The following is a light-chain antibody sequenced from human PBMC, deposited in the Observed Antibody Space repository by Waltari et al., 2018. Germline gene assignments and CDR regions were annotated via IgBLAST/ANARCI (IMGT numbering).Light chain of an antibody. CDR3: QQSYSTPLT. Sequence: DIQMTQSPSSLSASVGDRVTMTCRASQSISNYLNWYQQRPGKAPNLLIYAASSLQSGVPSKVSGSGSGTDFTLTISSLQREDFATYYCQQSYSTPLTFGGGTKVEIK. J-gene: IGKJ4*01. V-gene: IGKV1-39*01. CDR2: AAS. CDR1: QSISNY.